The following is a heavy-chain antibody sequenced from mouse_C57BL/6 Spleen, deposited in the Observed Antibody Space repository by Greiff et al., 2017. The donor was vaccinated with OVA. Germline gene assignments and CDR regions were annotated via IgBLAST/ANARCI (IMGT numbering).Heavy chain of an antibody. CDR2: ISSGGSYT. CDR1: GFTFSSYG. J-gene: IGHJ1*03. CDR3: ARRVSTTVDWYFDV. Sequence: EVQLVESGGDLVKPGGSLKLSCAASGFTFSSYGMSWVRQTPDKRLEWVATISSGGSYTYYPDSVKGRFTISRDNAKNTLYLQMSSLKSEDTAMYYCARRVSTTVDWYFDVWGTGTTVTVSS. V-gene: IGHV5-6*01. D-gene: IGHD1-1*01.